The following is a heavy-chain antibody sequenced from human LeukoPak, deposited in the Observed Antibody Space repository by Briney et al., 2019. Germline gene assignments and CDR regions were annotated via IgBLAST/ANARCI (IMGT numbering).Heavy chain of an antibody. CDR3: ARFESSMGPPNGMDV. CDR2: ISSSSSYT. D-gene: IGHD2/OR15-2a*01. V-gene: IGHV3-11*03. Sequence: PGGSLRLSCAASGFTFSDYYMSWIRQAPGKGLEWVSYISSSSSYTNYADSVKGRFTISRDNAKNSLYLQMNSLRAEDTAVYYCARFESSMGPPNGMDVWGQGTTVTVSS. J-gene: IGHJ6*02. CDR1: GFTFSDYY.